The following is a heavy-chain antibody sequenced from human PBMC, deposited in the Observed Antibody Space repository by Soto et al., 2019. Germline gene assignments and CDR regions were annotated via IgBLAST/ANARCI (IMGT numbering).Heavy chain of an antibody. D-gene: IGHD2-2*01. Sequence: SQTLSLTCVISGDSVSSNSAAWNWITQSPSRGLEWLGRTYYRSKWYNEYAVSVKSRISINPDTSKNQFSLQLNSVTPEDTALYYCARTSGWFDSWGQGTLVTVSS. CDR2: TYYRSKWYN. J-gene: IGHJ5*01. V-gene: IGHV6-1*01. CDR3: ARTSGWFDS. CDR1: GDSVSSNSAA.